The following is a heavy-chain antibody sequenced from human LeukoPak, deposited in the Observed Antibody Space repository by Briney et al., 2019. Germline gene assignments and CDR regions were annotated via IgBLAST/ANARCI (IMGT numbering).Heavy chain of an antibody. CDR3: ARVGLDAIAAAGTAFDI. J-gene: IGHJ3*02. Sequence: GASVKVSCKASGYTFTTYYMHWVRQAPGQGLEWMGIINPSGGSTSYAQKFQGRVTMTRDTSTSTVYTELSSLRSEDTAVYYCARVGLDAIAAAGTAFDIWGQGTMVTVSS. CDR1: GYTFTTYY. V-gene: IGHV1-46*01. D-gene: IGHD6-13*01. CDR2: INPSGGST.